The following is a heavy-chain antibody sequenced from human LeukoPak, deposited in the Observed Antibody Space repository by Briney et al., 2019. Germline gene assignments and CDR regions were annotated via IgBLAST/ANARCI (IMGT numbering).Heavy chain of an antibody. J-gene: IGHJ4*02. CDR1: GGSNTNYF. Sequence: SETLSLTCTVSGGSNTNYFYIWVRQPPGKGLEWIGYIYYSGNTNSNPSLKSRVTISLDTSKNQFSLKLSSVTAADTAVYYCARAREFSSSSGRAYYFDYWGQGTLVTVSS. D-gene: IGHD6-6*01. CDR3: ARAREFSSSSGRAYYFDY. CDR2: IYYSGNT. V-gene: IGHV4-59*01.